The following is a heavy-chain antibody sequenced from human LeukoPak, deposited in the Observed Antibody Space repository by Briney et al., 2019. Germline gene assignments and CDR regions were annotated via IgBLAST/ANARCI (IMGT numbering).Heavy chain of an antibody. CDR1: GFTFDDYN. CDR2: ITWNGDST. D-gene: IGHD5-12*01. J-gene: IGHJ6*03. V-gene: IGHV3-43*01. Sequence: GGSLRLSCAASGFTFDDYNMHWVRQAPGKGLEWVSLITWNGDSTYYADSVEGRFTISRDNSKNSLYLQMNSLRTEDTALYYCAKDKWLRGYYYYYMDVWGKETTVTVSS. CDR3: AKDKWLRGYYYYYMDV.